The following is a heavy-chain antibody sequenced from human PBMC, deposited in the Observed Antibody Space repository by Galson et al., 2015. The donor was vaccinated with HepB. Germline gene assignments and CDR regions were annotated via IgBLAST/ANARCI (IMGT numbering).Heavy chain of an antibody. V-gene: IGHV3-13*01. Sequence: SLRLSCAASGFTFSSYAMSWVRQATGKGLEWVSAIGTAGDTYYPGSVKGRFTISRENAKNSLYLQMNSLRAGDTAVYYCARDRGWYFDLWGRGTLVTVSS. D-gene: IGHD3-10*01. CDR1: GFTFSSYA. CDR3: ARDRGWYFDL. J-gene: IGHJ2*01. CDR2: IGTAGDT.